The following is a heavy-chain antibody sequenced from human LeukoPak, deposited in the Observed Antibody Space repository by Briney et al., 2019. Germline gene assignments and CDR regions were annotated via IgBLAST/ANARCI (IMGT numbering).Heavy chain of an antibody. Sequence: SQTLSLTCAVSGGSISSAGYSWSWIRQPPGKGLEWIGYIYHSGSTYYNSSLKSQVTISVDRSKNQFSLKLTSVTAADTAVYYCARLGRYDYFIDYWGQGTLVTVSS. D-gene: IGHD3-16*01. V-gene: IGHV4-30-2*01. CDR1: GGSISSAGYS. J-gene: IGHJ4*02. CDR3: ARLGRYDYFIDY. CDR2: IYHSGST.